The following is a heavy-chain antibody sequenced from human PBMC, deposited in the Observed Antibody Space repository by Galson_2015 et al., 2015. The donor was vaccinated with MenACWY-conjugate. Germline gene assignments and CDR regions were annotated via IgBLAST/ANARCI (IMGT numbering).Heavy chain of an antibody. Sequence: ETLSLTCAVYGGSFSGYYWSWIRQPPGKGLEWIGEINDSGSTNYKWSLKSRVTISLDTSKNQFSLKLSSVTAADTAVYYCARATIFGVDTKVYYMDVWGKGTAVTVSS. CDR1: GGSFSGYY. J-gene: IGHJ6*03. CDR3: ARATIFGVDTKVYYMDV. CDR2: INDSGST. D-gene: IGHD3-3*01. V-gene: IGHV4-34*01.